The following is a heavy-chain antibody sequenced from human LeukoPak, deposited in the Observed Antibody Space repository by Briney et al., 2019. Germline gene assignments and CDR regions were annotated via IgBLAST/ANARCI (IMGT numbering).Heavy chain of an antibody. CDR3: ERAALSDYGDYGWFDP. V-gene: IGHV1-69*10. CDR2: ISAYNGNT. CDR1: GGTFSSYA. Sequence: GASVKVSCKASGGTFSSYAISWVRQAPGQGLEWMGWISAYNGNTNYAQKFQGRVTITADKSTSTAYMELSSLRSEDTAVYYCERAALSDYGDYGWFDPWGQGTLVTVSS. J-gene: IGHJ5*02. D-gene: IGHD4-17*01.